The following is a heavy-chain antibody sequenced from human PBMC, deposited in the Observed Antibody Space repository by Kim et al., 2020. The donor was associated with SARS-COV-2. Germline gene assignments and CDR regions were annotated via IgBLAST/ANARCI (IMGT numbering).Heavy chain of an antibody. J-gene: IGHJ4*02. CDR2: ISSTSRNI. CDR1: GFTFSIYS. CDR3: ARVGPSGYTVYY. D-gene: IGHD5-18*01. V-gene: IGHV3-48*02. Sequence: GGSLRLSCAASGFTFSIYSIDWVRRAPGKGLEWIIYISSTSRNIYYADSVKGRFSVSRDNAENSLYLQMDSLTDEDTAIYYCARVGPSGYTVYYWGQGTPVTVSS.